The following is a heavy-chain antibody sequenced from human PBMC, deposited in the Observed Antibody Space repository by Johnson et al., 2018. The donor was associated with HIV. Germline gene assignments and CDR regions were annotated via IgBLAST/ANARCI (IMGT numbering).Heavy chain of an antibody. J-gene: IGHJ3*02. D-gene: IGHD6-6*01. CDR3: AREGLKQLERGDGDAFDI. Sequence: VQLVESGGGLVQPGRSLRLSCAASGFSFDDYAMYWVRQAPGKGLEWVSDISWNSGSIGYADFVKGRFTISRDNAKNSLFLQMNSLRAEDTALYYCAREGLKQLERGDGDAFDIWGQGTMVTVSS. CDR1: GFSFDDYA. V-gene: IGHV3-9*01. CDR2: ISWNSGSI.